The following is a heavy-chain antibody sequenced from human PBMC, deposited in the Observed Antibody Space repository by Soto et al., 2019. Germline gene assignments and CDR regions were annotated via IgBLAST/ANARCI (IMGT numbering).Heavy chain of an antibody. J-gene: IGHJ4*02. CDR1: GFTFRSYW. D-gene: IGHD6-6*01. CDR3: ARGEARPLGY. Sequence: GGSQRLSCAASGFTFRSYWRSWVRQAPGKGLEWVANIKPDGSEKYYVDSVRGRFTISRDNVENSLNLQMNSLRAEDAALYYCARGEARPLGYWGQGTLVTVSS. CDR2: IKPDGSEK. V-gene: IGHV3-7*01.